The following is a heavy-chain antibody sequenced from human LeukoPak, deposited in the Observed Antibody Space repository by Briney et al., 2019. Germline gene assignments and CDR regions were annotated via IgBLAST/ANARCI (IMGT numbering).Heavy chain of an antibody. CDR3: ARGGVAVVPIDY. CDR2: IYYSGST. V-gene: IGHV4-59*08. CDR1: GDSIGNYY. J-gene: IGHJ4*02. D-gene: IGHD6-19*01. Sequence: SETLSLTCTVSGDSIGNYYWSWIRQPPGKGLEWIGYIYYSGSTNYNPSLKSRVTISVDTSKNQFSLKLSSVTAADTAVYYCARGGVAVVPIDYWGQGTLVTVSS.